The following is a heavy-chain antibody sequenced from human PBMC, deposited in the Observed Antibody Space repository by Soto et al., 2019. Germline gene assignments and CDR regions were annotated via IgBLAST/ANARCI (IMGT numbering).Heavy chain of an antibody. CDR3: AKDHLGYSSSWALAY. Sequence: EVQLLESGGGLVQPGGSLRLSCAASGFTFSSYAMSWVRQAPGKGLEWVSAISGSGGSTYYADSVKGRFTISRDNSKNPLYLQMNSLRAEDTAGYYCAKDHLGYSSSWALAYWGQGTLVTVSS. J-gene: IGHJ4*02. V-gene: IGHV3-23*01. D-gene: IGHD6-13*01. CDR2: ISGSGGST. CDR1: GFTFSSYA.